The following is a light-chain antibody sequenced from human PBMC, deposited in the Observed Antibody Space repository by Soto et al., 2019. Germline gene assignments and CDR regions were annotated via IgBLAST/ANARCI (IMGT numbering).Light chain of an antibody. J-gene: IGKJ1*01. CDR2: ATS. V-gene: IGKV3-20*01. CDR3: QQYGRSLWT. CDR1: QSVSSTY. Sequence: EIVLMQSPGTLSLSPGERASLSCRASQSVSSTYLAWYQQKPGQAPRLLIYATSTRATGIPDRFSGSGSGTDFTLTISRLEPEDFAVYYCQQYGRSLWTFGQGTKVEIK.